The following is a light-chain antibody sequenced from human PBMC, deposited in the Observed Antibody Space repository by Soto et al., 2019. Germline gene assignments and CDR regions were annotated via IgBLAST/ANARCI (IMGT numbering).Light chain of an antibody. CDR1: SSDFGRYDY. CDR3: SSYSTMGTYV. J-gene: IGLJ1*01. V-gene: IGLV2-14*01. CDR2: EVS. Sequence: QSVLTQPASVSGSPGQSITISCTGTSSDFGRYDYVSWYQQHPGKAPKLMVSEVSHRPSGVSNRFSGSKSGNTASLTISGLQAEDEADYYCSSYSTMGTYVFGAGTKVTVL.